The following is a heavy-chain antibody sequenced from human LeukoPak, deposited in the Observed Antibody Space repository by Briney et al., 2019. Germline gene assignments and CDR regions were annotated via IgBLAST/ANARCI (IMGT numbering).Heavy chain of an antibody. CDR2: IYYSGST. Sequence: SETLSLTCTVSGGSISSYYWSWIRQPPGKRLEWIGYIYYSGSTNYNPSLKSRVTISVDTSKNQFSLKLSSVTAADTAVYYCAGMTTVSTGTYYYYYGMDVWGQGTTVTVSS. CDR3: AGMTTVSTGTYYYYYGMDV. J-gene: IGHJ6*02. V-gene: IGHV4-59*08. D-gene: IGHD4-17*01. CDR1: GGSISSYY.